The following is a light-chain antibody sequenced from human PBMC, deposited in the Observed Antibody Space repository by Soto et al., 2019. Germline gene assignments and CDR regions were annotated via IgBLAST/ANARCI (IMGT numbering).Light chain of an antibody. CDR2: WAS. Sequence: DIVMTQSPDSLAVSLGERATINCKSSQGFLYSSNNKNYLAWYQQKPGQPPKLLIYWASTRESGVPDRFSGSGSGTDFTLTISSLQAEDVAVYYCQQYYSTPPTFGGGTKVDIK. CDR1: QGFLYSSNNKNY. J-gene: IGKJ4*01. V-gene: IGKV4-1*01. CDR3: QQYYSTPPT.